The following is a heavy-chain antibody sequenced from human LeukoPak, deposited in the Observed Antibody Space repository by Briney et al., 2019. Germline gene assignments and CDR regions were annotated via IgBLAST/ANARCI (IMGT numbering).Heavy chain of an antibody. Sequence: GGSLRLSCAASGFTFIDYYMSWVRQVPGKGLEWVSYVSETGSGTDYVDSVKGRFTISRDNAKNSLYLQMYSLRAEDTAVYYCARDLYSGSSPFDFWGQGTLVTVSS. D-gene: IGHD1-26*01. CDR2: VSETGSGT. CDR1: GFTFIDYY. V-gene: IGHV3-11*06. J-gene: IGHJ4*02. CDR3: ARDLYSGSSPFDF.